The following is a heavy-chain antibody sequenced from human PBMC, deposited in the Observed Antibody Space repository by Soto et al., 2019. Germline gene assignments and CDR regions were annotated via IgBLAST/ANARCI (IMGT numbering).Heavy chain of an antibody. V-gene: IGHV1-69*15. CDR2: IIPIFGSD. CDR1: GGTFSNYA. Sequence: QVQLVQSGAEVKKPGSSVNVSCKASGGTFSNYAITWVRQAPGQGLEWLGRIIPIFGSDNFPQKFQGIVTLTADESTTTAYMELSSLRSDDTAVYYCAKDGGKDGYFGNWFDPWGQGTLVTVSS. CDR3: AKDGGKDGYFGNWFDP. D-gene: IGHD5-12*01. J-gene: IGHJ5*02.